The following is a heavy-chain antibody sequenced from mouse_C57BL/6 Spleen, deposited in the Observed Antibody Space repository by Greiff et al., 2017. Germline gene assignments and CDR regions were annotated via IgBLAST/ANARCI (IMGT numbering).Heavy chain of an antibody. CDR3: ARQKTYYYGSSDWYFDD. CDR1: GYTFTEYS. Sequence: QVQLQQSGAELVKPGASVKLSCKASGYTFTEYSIHWVKQRPGQGLEWIGWFYPGSGSIKYNEKFKDKATLTADKSSSTVYMELSSLTSEDSAVYFCARQKTYYYGSSDWYFDDWGKGTTVTVSS. V-gene: IGHV1-62-2*01. CDR2: FYPGSGSI. D-gene: IGHD1-1*01. J-gene: IGHJ1*03.